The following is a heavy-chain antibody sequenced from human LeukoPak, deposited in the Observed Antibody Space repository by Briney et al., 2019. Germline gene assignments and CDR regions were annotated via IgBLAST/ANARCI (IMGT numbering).Heavy chain of an antibody. J-gene: IGHJ4*02. Sequence: GGSLRLSCAASGFTFSSYGMSWVRQAPEKGLEWVSVISGSGGSTYYADSVKGRFTISRDNSKNTLYLQMNSLRAEDTAVYYCAKQVPYGSGSRGPDYWGQGTLVTVSS. CDR2: ISGSGGST. V-gene: IGHV3-23*01. CDR1: GFTFSSYG. D-gene: IGHD3-10*01. CDR3: AKQVPYGSGSRGPDY.